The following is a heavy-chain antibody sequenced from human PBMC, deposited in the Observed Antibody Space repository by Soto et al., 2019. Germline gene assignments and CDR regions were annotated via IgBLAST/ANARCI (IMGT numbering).Heavy chain of an antibody. J-gene: IGHJ4*02. Sequence: PGGSLRLSXAASGFTFSSYGMHWVRQAPGKGLEWVAVIWYDGSNKYYADSVKGRFTISRDNSKNTLYLQMSSLRAEDKAVYYCASIRYSSSWYYFDYWGQGTLVTVS. CDR1: GFTFSSYG. CDR3: ASIRYSSSWYYFDY. CDR2: IWYDGSNK. V-gene: IGHV3-33*01. D-gene: IGHD6-13*01.